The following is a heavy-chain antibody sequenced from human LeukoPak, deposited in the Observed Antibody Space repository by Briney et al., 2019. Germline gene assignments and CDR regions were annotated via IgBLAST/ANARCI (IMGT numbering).Heavy chain of an antibody. D-gene: IGHD6-13*01. CDR1: GGSFRGYD. V-gene: IGHV4-34*01. CDR3: ARANFITAGGTLDY. CDR2: INHSGST. Sequence: SETLSLTCAVYGGSFRGYDWSWIRQPPGKGLEWIGEINHSGSTNYNPSLKSRVTISVDTSKNQFSLKLSSVTAADTAVYYCARANFITAGGTLDYWGQGTLVTAPS. J-gene: IGHJ4*02.